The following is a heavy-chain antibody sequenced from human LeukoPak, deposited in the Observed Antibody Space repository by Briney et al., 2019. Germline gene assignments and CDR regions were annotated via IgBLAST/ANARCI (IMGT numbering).Heavy chain of an antibody. Sequence: GGSLRLSCAAFGFTFSSYDMSWVRQAPGKGLEGVSSLSGRGGGTFYTDSVKGRVTISRDNSKNTLYLQMNSLRAEDTAVYYCANHRVGDYYDSSGKYYFDYWGQGTLVTVSS. D-gene: IGHD3-22*01. J-gene: IGHJ4*02. CDR1: GFTFSSYD. V-gene: IGHV3-23*01. CDR3: ANHRVGDYYDSSGKYYFDY. CDR2: LSGRGGGT.